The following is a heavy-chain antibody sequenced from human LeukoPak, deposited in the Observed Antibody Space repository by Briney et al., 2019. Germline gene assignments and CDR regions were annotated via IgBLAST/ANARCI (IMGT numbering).Heavy chain of an antibody. Sequence: SVKVSCKASGGTFSSYAISWVRQAPGRGLEWMGGIIPIFGTANYAQKFQGRVTITTDESTSTAYMELSSLRSEDTAVYYCASEGGDGYSNHLFDYWGQGTLVTVSS. J-gene: IGHJ4*02. D-gene: IGHD5-24*01. CDR2: IIPIFGTA. CDR3: ASEGGDGYSNHLFDY. V-gene: IGHV1-69*05. CDR1: GGTFSSYA.